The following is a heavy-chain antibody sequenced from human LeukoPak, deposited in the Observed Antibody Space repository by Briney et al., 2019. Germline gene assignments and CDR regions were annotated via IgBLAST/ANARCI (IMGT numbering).Heavy chain of an antibody. CDR3: ARTDYFDR. CDR1: GFTFSSYW. CDR2: INSDGSIT. V-gene: IGHV3-74*01. Sequence: GGSLRLSCAASGFTFSSYWMHWVRQAPGKGLAWVSRINSDGSITTYADSVRGRFTISRDNAKNTLYLQMNSLRGEDAAVYYCARTDYFDRWGQGTLVTVSS. J-gene: IGHJ4*02. D-gene: IGHD3-22*01.